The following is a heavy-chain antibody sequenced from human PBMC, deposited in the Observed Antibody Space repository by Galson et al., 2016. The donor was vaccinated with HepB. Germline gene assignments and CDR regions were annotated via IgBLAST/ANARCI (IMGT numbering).Heavy chain of an antibody. D-gene: IGHD4-11*01. CDR3: ARGLGSTNYGLDV. CDR1: GFTFSSFA. J-gene: IGHJ6*02. V-gene: IGHV3-23*01. CDR2: NSGSGETT. Sequence: LRLSCAGSGFTFSSFAMSWVRQAPGKGLEWVSGNSGSGETTYYADSVKGRFAISRDNSKNTLYLQMLSLGAEDTAVYYCARGLGSTNYGLDVWGQGTTVTVSS.